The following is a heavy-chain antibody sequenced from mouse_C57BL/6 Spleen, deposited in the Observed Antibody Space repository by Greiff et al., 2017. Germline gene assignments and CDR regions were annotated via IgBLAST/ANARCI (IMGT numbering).Heavy chain of an antibody. CDR2: IDPSASYT. V-gene: IGHV1-69*01. CDR1: GYTFTSYW. CDR3: ARGILRSFDY. J-gene: IGHJ2*01. D-gene: IGHD1-1*01. Sequence: QVQLQQPGAELVMPGASVKLSCKASGYTFTSYWMHWVKQRPGQGLEWIGEIDPSASYTNYNQKFKGKSTLTVDKSSSTAYMQLSSLTSEDSAVYYCARGILRSFDYWGQGTTLTVSS.